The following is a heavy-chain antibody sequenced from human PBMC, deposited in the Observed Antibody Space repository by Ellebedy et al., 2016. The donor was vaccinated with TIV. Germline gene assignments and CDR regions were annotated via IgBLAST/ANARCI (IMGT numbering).Heavy chain of an antibody. V-gene: IGHV4-39*01. CDR3: ARRSSYWSALDF. D-gene: IGHD6-19*01. CDR1: GASFSSRSYY. Sequence: MPGGSLRLSCTVSGASFSSRSYYWGWIRQPPGKGLEWIGNIYYSGITYYNPSLKSRVTISKDTSKNQFSLKLTSVTAADTALYYCARRSSYWSALDFWGQGTLATVSS. J-gene: IGHJ4*02. CDR2: IYYSGIT.